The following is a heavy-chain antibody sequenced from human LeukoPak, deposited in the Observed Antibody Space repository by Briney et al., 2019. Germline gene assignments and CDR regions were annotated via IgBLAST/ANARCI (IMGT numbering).Heavy chain of an antibody. CDR1: GGSFSGYY. V-gene: IGHV4-34*01. Sequence: SETLSLTCAAYGGSFSGYYWSWIRQPPGKGLEWIGEINHSGSTNYNPSLKSRVTISVDTSKNQFSLKLSSVTAADTAVYYCASDIVGIDAFDIWGQGTMVTVSS. CDR2: INHSGST. J-gene: IGHJ3*02. CDR3: ASDIVGIDAFDI. D-gene: IGHD5-12*01.